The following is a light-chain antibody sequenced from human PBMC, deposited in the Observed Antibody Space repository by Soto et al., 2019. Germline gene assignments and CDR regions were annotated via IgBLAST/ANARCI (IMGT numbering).Light chain of an antibody. V-gene: IGKV1-12*01. CDR3: LQANRVPLS. CDR1: QGISTN. CDR2: AAS. Sequence: DMQMTQSPSSVSASVGDRFTMACRLSQGISTNLAWYQQKPGKAPKLLIYAASSLQSGVPPRFSGSGSGTDFTLTISSLQPEDFAIYYCLQANRVPLSFGQGTRL. J-gene: IGKJ5*01.